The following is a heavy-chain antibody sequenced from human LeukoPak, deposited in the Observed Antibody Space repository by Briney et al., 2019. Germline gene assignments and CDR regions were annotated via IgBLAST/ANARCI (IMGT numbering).Heavy chain of an antibody. CDR1: GFSFSNYG. Sequence: GRSLRLSCAASGFSFSNYGMHWVRQAPGKGLEWVGVIWYDGSNKYYGDSVKGRFTISRDISKNTLYLQMNSLRAEDTAVYYCAREPLPGGLGSYYNLLGYWGQGTVVTVSS. D-gene: IGHD3-10*01. V-gene: IGHV3-33*01. CDR3: AREPLPGGLGSYYNLLGY. CDR2: IWYDGSNK. J-gene: IGHJ4*02.